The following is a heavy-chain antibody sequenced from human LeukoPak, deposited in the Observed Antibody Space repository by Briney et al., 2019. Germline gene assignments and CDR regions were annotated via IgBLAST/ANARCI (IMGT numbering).Heavy chain of an antibody. D-gene: IGHD2-8*01. Sequence: GGSLRLSCAASRFTFSDYYMSWIRQAPGKGLEWVSYISDTGSTIYYTDSVKGRFTISRDNAKNSLYLQMNSLRAEDTAVYYCARDFNARGDYHYYMDVWGKGTTVTISS. CDR2: ISDTGSTI. CDR1: RFTFSDYY. CDR3: ARDFNARGDYHYYMDV. V-gene: IGHV3-11*01. J-gene: IGHJ6*03.